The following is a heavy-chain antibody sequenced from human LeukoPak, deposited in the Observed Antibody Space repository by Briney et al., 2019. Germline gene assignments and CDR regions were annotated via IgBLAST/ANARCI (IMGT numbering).Heavy chain of an antibody. CDR3: ARDSSPLLTGPRFDY. J-gene: IGHJ4*02. CDR1: GFTFSSYA. CDR2: TSGSGGST. V-gene: IGHV3-23*01. D-gene: IGHD2-15*01. Sequence: GGSLRLSCAASGFTFSSYAMSWVRQAPGKGLEWVSATSGSGGSTYYADSVKGRFTISRDNAKNSLYLQMNSLRAEDTALYYCARDSSPLLTGPRFDYWGQGTLVTVSS.